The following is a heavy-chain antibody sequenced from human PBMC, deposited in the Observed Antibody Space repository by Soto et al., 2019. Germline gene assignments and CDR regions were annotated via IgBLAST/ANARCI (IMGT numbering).Heavy chain of an antibody. V-gene: IGHV4-39*01. J-gene: IGHJ6*02. Sequence: SETLSLTCTVSGGSISSSSYYWGWTRQPPGKGLEWIGSIYYSGSTYYNPSLKSRVTISVDTSKNQFSLKLSSVTAADTAVYYCARQDGDPIYYYYGMDVWGQGTTVTVSS. CDR1: GGSISSSSYY. CDR2: IYYSGST. CDR3: ARQDGDPIYYYYGMDV. D-gene: IGHD4-17*01.